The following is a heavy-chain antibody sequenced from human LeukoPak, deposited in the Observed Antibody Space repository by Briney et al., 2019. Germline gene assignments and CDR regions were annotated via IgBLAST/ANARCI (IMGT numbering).Heavy chain of an antibody. V-gene: IGHV4-34*01. Sequence: SETLSLTCAVYGGSFSGYYWSWIRQPPGKGLEWIGEINHSGSTNYNPSLKSRVTISVDTSKNQFSLKLSSVTAADTAVYYCARGPGYSSGWYKYWGQGTLVTVSS. CDR3: ARGPGYSSGWYKY. CDR1: GGSFSGYY. J-gene: IGHJ4*02. D-gene: IGHD6-19*01. CDR2: INHSGST.